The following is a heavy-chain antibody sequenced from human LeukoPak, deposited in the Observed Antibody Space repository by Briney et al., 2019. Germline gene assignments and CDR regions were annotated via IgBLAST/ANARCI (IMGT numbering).Heavy chain of an antibody. CDR2: ISGSGGST. Sequence: GGSLRLSCAASGFTFSSYAMSWVRQAPGKGLEWVSAISGSGGSTYYADSVKGRFTISRDNAKNSLYLQMNSLRAEDTAVYYCARSATVTNDYWGQGTLVTVSS. J-gene: IGHJ4*02. D-gene: IGHD4-17*01. V-gene: IGHV3-23*01. CDR3: ARSATVTNDY. CDR1: GFTFSSYA.